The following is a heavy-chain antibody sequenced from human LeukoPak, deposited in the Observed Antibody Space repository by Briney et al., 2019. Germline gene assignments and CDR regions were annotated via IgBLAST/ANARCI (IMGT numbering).Heavy chain of an antibody. CDR3: ARGGKAGIDY. D-gene: IGHD5-12*01. CDR2: IIPIFGTA. CDR1: GGTFSSYA. V-gene: IGHV1-69*01. J-gene: IGHJ4*02. Sequence: ASVKVSCKASGGTFSSYAISWVRQAPGQGLEWMGGIIPIFGTANYAQKFQGRVTITADESTSTAYMELSSLRSEDTAVYYWARGGKAGIDYWGQGTLVTVSS.